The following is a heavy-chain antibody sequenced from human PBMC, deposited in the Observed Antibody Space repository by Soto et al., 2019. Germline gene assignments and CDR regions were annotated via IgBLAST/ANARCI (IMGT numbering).Heavy chain of an antibody. V-gene: IGHV4-39*01. CDR2: IYYSGST. Sequence: PSETLSLTCTVSGGSISSSSYYWGWIRQPPGKGLEWIGSIYYSGSTYYNPSLKSRVTISVDTSKNQFSLKLSSVTAADTAVYYCARPSTRLRYFDWPPHFFDYWGQGTLVT. J-gene: IGHJ4*02. D-gene: IGHD3-9*01. CDR1: GGSISSSSYY. CDR3: ARPSTRLRYFDWPPHFFDY.